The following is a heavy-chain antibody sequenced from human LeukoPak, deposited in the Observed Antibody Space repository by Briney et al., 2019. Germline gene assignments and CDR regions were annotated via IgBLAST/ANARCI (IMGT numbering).Heavy chain of an antibody. D-gene: IGHD3-10*01. J-gene: IGHJ4*02. V-gene: IGHV1-69*01. CDR2: IIPIFGIA. CDR1: GGTFSSYA. CDR3: ASGYYYGSGSSDY. Sequence: SVKVSCKASGGTFSSYAISWVRQAPGQGLEWMGGIIPIFGIANYAQKFQGRVTITADESTSTAYMELSSLRSEDTAVYYCASGYYYGSGSSDYWGQGTLVTVSS.